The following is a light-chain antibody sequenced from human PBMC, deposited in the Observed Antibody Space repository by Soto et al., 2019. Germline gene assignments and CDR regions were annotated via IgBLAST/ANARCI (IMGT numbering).Light chain of an antibody. Sequence: QSALTQPASVSGSPGQSITISCTGTSSDVGSYNLVSWYQQHPGKAPKLMIYEVSKRPSWVSNRFSGSKSGNTASLTISGLQDEDEADYYCCSYAGSSTFVVFGGGTKLTVL. CDR1: SSDVGSYNL. V-gene: IGLV2-23*02. CDR3: CSYAGSSTFVV. J-gene: IGLJ2*01. CDR2: EVS.